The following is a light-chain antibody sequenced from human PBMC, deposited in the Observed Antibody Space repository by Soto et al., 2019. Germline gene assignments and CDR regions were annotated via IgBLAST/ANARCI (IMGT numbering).Light chain of an antibody. CDR2: GSS. CDR3: QQYGSSPRT. CDR1: QSVGSNS. J-gene: IGKJ1*01. V-gene: IGKV3-20*01. Sequence: EVVLTQSPGTLSLSPGERATLSCRASQSVGSNSLAWYQQKPGQAPRLLIYGSSSRATGIPDRFSGSGSGTDFTLTVSRLEPEDFAVYYCQQYGSSPRTFDQGTKVEIK.